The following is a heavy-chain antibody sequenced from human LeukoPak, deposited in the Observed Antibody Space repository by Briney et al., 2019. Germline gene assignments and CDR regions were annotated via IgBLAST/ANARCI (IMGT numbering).Heavy chain of an antibody. D-gene: IGHD3-3*01. J-gene: IGHJ6*02. CDR2: VYYSGST. CDR1: GGSISSGGYY. V-gene: IGHV4-31*03. CDR3: ARDKGTIFGVDKNYGMDV. Sequence: PSQTLSLTCTVSGGSISSGGYYWSWIRQHPGKGLEWIGYVYYSGSTYYNPSLKSRVTISVDTSKNQFSLKLSSVTAADTAVYYCARDKGTIFGVDKNYGMDVWGQGTTVTVSS.